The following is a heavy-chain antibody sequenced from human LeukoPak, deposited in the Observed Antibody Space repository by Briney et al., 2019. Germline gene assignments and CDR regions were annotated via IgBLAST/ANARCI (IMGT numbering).Heavy chain of an antibody. CDR1: GGSISSYY. V-gene: IGHV4-4*07. CDR2: IYTSGST. CDR3: ARIAARPGGHNWFDP. Sequence: PSETLSLTCTVSGGSISSYYWSWIRQPAGKGLEWIGRIYTSGSTNYNPSLKSRVTMSVDTSKNQFSLKLSSVTAADTAVYYCARIAARPGGHNWFDPWGQGTLVTVSS. D-gene: IGHD6-6*01. J-gene: IGHJ5*02.